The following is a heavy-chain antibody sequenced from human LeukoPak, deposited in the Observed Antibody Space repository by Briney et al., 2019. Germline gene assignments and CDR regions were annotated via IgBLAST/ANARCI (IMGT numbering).Heavy chain of an antibody. CDR2: LSGSGGST. CDR1: GFTFSSYA. Sequence: GGSLRLSCAASGFTFSSYAMSWVRQAQGKGLEWFSSLSGSGGSTYADSVRGRFTISRDISKTSLYLQMNSLRAVDTAVYYCAKATGGYYDSYGYPFDYWGQGTLVTVSS. V-gene: IGHV3-23*01. CDR3: AKATGGYYDSYGYPFDY. D-gene: IGHD3-22*01. J-gene: IGHJ4*02.